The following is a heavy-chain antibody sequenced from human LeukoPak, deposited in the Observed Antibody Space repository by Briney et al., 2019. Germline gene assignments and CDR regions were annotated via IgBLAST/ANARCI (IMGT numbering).Heavy chain of an antibody. CDR3: AKERTPVRGYDSTLYPGGDDAFDI. V-gene: IGHV3-30-3*01. J-gene: IGHJ3*02. Sequence: GGSLRLSCAASGFTFSSYAMHWVRQAPGKGLEWVAVISYDGSNKYYADSVKGRFTISRDNSKNTLYLQMNSLRAEDTAVYYCAKERTPVRGYDSTLYPGGDDAFDIWGQGTMVTVSS. CDR1: GFTFSSYA. CDR2: ISYDGSNK. D-gene: IGHD3-22*01.